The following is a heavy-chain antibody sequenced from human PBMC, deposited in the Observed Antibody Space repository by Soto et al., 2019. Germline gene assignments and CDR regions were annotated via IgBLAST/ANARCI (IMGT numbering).Heavy chain of an antibody. CDR1: GFDFSDFH. CDR3: AANWNFGLNF. V-gene: IGHV3-11*05. D-gene: IGHD1-1*01. Sequence: QEQLVESGGGFVKPGGSLRLSCVASGFDFSDFHISWVRQAPGKGLEWISYISSSLGHTDYAESVKGRFIISRDNAKSSVFLEMSDLRSDDTAVYYCAANWNFGLNFWGQGTLVTVSS. CDR2: ISSSLGHT. J-gene: IGHJ4*02.